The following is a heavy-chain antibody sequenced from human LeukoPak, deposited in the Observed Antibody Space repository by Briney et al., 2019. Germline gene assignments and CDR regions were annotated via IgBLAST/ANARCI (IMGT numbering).Heavy chain of an antibody. CDR2: IYYSGST. V-gene: IGHV4-59*01. CDR1: GGSISSYY. Sequence: SETLSLTCTVSGGSISSYYWSWIRQPPGKGLEWIGYIYYSGSTNYNPSLKSRVTISVDTSKNQFSLKLSSVTAADTAVYYCASKSGVGYYYYGMDVWGQGTMVTVSS. D-gene: IGHD2-2*01. J-gene: IGHJ6*02. CDR3: ASKSGVGYYYYGMDV.